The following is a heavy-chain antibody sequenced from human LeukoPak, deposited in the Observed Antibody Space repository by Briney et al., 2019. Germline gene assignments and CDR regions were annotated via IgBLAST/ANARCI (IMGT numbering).Heavy chain of an antibody. V-gene: IGHV4-59*08. J-gene: IGHJ6*02. CDR1: GGSISSYY. CDR2: IYYSGST. CDR3: ASFPHSSSWYIHCYYYGMDV. Sequence: SETLSLTCTVSGGSISSYYWSWIRQPPGKGLEWIGYIYYSGSTNYNPSLKSRVTISVDTSKNQFSLKLSSVTAADTAVYYCASFPHSSSWYIHCYYYGMDVWGQGTTVTVSS. D-gene: IGHD6-13*01.